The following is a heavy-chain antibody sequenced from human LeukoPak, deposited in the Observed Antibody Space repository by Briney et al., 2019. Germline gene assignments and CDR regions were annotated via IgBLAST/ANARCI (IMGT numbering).Heavy chain of an antibody. CDR2: IYYSGST. CDR3: AKHPNSSGWFSGYFDY. J-gene: IGHJ4*02. V-gene: IGHV4-31*03. D-gene: IGHD6-19*01. CDR1: GGSISSGGYY. Sequence: SETLSLTCTVSGGSISSGGYYWSWLRQHPGKGLEWIGYIYYSGSTFHNPSLKSRVTISVDTSKNQFSLKLNSVTAADTAVYYCAKHPNSSGWFSGYFDYWGQGTLVTVSS.